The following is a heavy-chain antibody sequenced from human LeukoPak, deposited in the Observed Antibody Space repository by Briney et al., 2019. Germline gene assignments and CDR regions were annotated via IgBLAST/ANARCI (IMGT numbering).Heavy chain of an antibody. CDR1: GFTFSSYA. V-gene: IGHV3-30-3*01. Sequence: AGGSLRLSCAASGFTFSSYAMHWVRQAPGKGLEWVAVISYDGSNKYYADSVKGRFTISRDNSKNTLYLQMNSLRAEDTAVYYCARGWYQLLPFDYWGQGTLVTVSS. D-gene: IGHD2-2*01. CDR2: ISYDGSNK. J-gene: IGHJ4*02. CDR3: ARGWYQLLPFDY.